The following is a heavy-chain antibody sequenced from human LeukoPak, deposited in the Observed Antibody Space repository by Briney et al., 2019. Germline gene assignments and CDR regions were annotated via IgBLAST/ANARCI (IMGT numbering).Heavy chain of an antibody. D-gene: IGHD6-19*01. CDR2: IYYSGST. V-gene: IGHV4-61*05. Sequence: SETLSLTCTVSGGSISSSSYYWGWIRQPPGKGLEWIGYIYYSGSTNYNPSLKSRVTISVDTSKNQFSLKLSSVTAADTAVYYCARRLAVTGKYYFDFWGQGTLVTVSS. CDR3: ARRLAVTGKYYFDF. CDR1: GGSISSSSYY. J-gene: IGHJ4*02.